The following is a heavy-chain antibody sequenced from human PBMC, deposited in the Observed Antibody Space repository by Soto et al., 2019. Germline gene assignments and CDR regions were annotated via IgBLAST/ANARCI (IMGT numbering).Heavy chain of an antibody. CDR1: GGSFSGYY. Sequence: SETLSLTCAVYGGSFSGYYWSWIRQPPGKGLEWIGEINHSGSTNYNPSLKSRVTTSVDTSKNQFSLKLSSVTAADTAVYYCARLSPPHGVRFGELLPYFDYWGQGTLVTVSS. J-gene: IGHJ4*02. CDR3: ARLSPPHGVRFGELLPYFDY. D-gene: IGHD3-10*01. V-gene: IGHV4-34*01. CDR2: INHSGST.